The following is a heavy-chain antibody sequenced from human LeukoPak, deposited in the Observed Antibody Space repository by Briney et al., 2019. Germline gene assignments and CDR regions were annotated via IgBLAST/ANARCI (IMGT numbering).Heavy chain of an antibody. CDR1: GGSISSSSYY. J-gene: IGHJ6*03. V-gene: IGHV4-39*01. CDR2: IYYSGDT. D-gene: IGHD6-19*01. Sequence: SETLCLTCTVSGGSISSSSYYWGWIRQPPGKGLEWIGSIYYSGDTYYNPSLKSRRVTISVDTSKNQFSLRLSSVTAADTAVYYCARHQWHYYYYMGVRGTGSTVTVSS. CDR3: ARHQWHYYYYMGV.